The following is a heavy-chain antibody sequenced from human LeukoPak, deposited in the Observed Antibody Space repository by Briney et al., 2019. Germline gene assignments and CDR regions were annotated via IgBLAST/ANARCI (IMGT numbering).Heavy chain of an antibody. CDR1: GGSISRSSSY. D-gene: IGHD3-3*01. V-gene: IGHV4-39*07. CDR3: AREFTIFGVVTELAHGMDV. CDR2: INHSGST. Sequence: SETLSLTCTVSGGSISRSSSYWGWIRQPPGKGLEWIGEINHSGSTNYNPSLKSRVTISVDTSKNQFSLKLSSVTAADTAVYYCAREFTIFGVVTELAHGMDVWGQGTTVTVSS. J-gene: IGHJ6*02.